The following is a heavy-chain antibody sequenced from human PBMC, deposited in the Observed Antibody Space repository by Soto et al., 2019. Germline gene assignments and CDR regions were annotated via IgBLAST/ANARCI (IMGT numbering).Heavy chain of an antibody. CDR3: ARERGDIVVVPAAMGPEDAFDI. Sequence: ASVKVSCKASDYTFPSYGISWMRQAPGQGLEWMGWISAYNGNTNQAQKLQGRATMTTDSSTSTAYMELRSLRSDDTAMYYCARERGDIVVVPAAMGPEDAFDIWGQGTMVTVSS. D-gene: IGHD2-2*01. CDR2: ISAYNGNT. J-gene: IGHJ3*02. V-gene: IGHV1-18*01. CDR1: DYTFPSYG.